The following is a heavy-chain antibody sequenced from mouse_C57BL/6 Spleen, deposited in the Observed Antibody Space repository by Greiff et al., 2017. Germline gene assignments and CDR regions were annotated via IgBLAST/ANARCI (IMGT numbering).Heavy chain of an antibody. J-gene: IGHJ2*01. V-gene: IGHV1-64*01. CDR1: GYTFTSYW. Sequence: QVQLQQPGAELVKPGASVKLSCKASGYTFTSYWMHWVKQRPGQGLEWIGMIHPNSGSTNYNEKFKSKATLTVDKSSSPAYMQLSSLTSEDSAVYYCARTGGSSNFDYWGQSTTLPVSS. CDR2: IHPNSGST. CDR3: ARTGGSSNFDY. D-gene: IGHD1-1*01.